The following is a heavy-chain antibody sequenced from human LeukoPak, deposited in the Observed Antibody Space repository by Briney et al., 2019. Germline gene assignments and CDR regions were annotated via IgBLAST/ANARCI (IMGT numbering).Heavy chain of an antibody. CDR1: GYSISSGYY. V-gene: IGHV4-38-2*02. Sequence: PSETLSLTCTVSGYSISSGYYWGWIRQPPGKGLEWIGSIYHSGSTYYNPSLKSRVTISVDTSKNQFSLKLSSVTAADTAVYYCARDFSIAVAGTGWGFDPWGQGTLVTVSS. D-gene: IGHD6-19*01. CDR2: IYHSGST. CDR3: ARDFSIAVAGTGWGFDP. J-gene: IGHJ5*02.